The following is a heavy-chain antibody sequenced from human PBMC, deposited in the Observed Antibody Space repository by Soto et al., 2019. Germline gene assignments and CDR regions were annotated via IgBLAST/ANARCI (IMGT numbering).Heavy chain of an antibody. J-gene: IGHJ5*02. Sequence: QVQLQESGPGLVKPSETVSLTCTVSGGSISSYYWSWIRQPPGKGLEWIGYIYYSGSTNYNPSLKSRGTISVDTSKNQFSLKLSSVNAADTAVYYCAKGGSSRFDPWGQGTLVTVSS. CDR2: IYYSGST. CDR3: AKGGSSRFDP. D-gene: IGHD1-26*01. V-gene: IGHV4-59*01. CDR1: GGSISSYY.